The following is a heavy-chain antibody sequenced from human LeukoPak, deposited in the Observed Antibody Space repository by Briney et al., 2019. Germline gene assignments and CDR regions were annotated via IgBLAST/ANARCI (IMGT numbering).Heavy chain of an antibody. CDR1: GGSFSGYY. D-gene: IGHD2-2*01. Sequence: SETLSLTCAVYGGSFSGYYWSWIRQPPGKGLEWIGEINHSGSTNYNPSLKNRVTISVDTSKNQFSLKLSSVTAADTAVYYCARAPDIVVVPAALGYMDVWGKGTTVTVSS. CDR3: ARAPDIVVVPAALGYMDV. V-gene: IGHV4-34*01. CDR2: INHSGST. J-gene: IGHJ6*03.